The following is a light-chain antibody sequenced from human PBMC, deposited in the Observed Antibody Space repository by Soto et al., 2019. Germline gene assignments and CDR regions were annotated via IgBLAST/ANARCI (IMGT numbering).Light chain of an antibody. CDR2: DAS. V-gene: IGKV3-11*01. J-gene: IGKJ4*01. CDR1: QSVSSY. CDR3: PERSNWPLT. Sequence: EIVLTQSPATLSLSPGERATLSCRASQSVSSYLAWYQQKPGQAPRLLIYDASNRATGIPPRFSGSGYGTGFHLTISSLETEEVAVDSCPERSNWPLTFGGGTKVDIK.